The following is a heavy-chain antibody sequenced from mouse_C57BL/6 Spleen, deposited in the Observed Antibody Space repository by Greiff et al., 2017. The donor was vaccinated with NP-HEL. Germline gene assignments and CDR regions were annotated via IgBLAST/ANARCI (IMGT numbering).Heavy chain of an antibody. D-gene: IGHD1-1*01. J-gene: IGHJ1*03. CDR1: GYAFSSSW. V-gene: IGHV1-82*01. CDR3: ASIITTVVGHWYFDV. CDR2: IYPGDGDT. Sequence: QVQLKESGPELAKPGASVKISCKASGYAFSSSWMNWVKQRPGKGLEWIGRIYPGDGDTNYNGKFKGKATLTADKSSSTAYMQLSSLTSEDSAVYFCASIITTVVGHWYFDVWGTGTTVTVSS.